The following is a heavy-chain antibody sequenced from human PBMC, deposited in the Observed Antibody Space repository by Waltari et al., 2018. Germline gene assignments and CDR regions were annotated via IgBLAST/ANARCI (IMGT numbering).Heavy chain of an antibody. CDR3: ARGGGYRRDRRAFDI. CDR1: GGSISSGGYY. CDR2: IYYSGST. V-gene: IGHV4-31*01. Sequence: QVQLQESGPGLVKPSQTLSLTCTVSGGSISSGGYYWSWLRQHPGKGLEWIGYIYYSGSTYYNPSLKSLVTISVDTSKNQFSLKLSSVTAADTAVYYCARGGGYRRDRRAFDIWGQGTMVTVSS. J-gene: IGHJ3*02. D-gene: IGHD3-16*02.